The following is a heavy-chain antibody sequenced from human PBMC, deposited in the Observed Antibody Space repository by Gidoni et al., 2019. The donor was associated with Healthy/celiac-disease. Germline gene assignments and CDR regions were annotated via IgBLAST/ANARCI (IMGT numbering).Heavy chain of an antibody. J-gene: IGHJ4*02. V-gene: IGHV3-21*01. CDR1: GFTFSSYS. D-gene: IGHD2-15*01. CDR2: ISSSSSYI. Sequence: EVQLVESGGGLVKPGVSLRLSCAASGFTFSSYSMNWVRQAPGKGLEWVSAISSSSSYIYYADSVKGRFTISRDNAKNSLYLQMTSLRAEDTAVYYCARRYCSGGSCYSAYWGQGTLVTVSS. CDR3: ARRYCSGGSCYSAY.